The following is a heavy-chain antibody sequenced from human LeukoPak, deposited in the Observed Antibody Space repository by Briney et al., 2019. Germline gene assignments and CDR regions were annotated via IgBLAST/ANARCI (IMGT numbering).Heavy chain of an antibody. CDR3: ARDREGDYIWGSYRPDWFDP. D-gene: IGHD3-16*02. J-gene: IGHJ5*02. CDR2: ISSSSYI. CDR1: GFTFSSYT. V-gene: IGHV3-21*01. Sequence: PGGSLRLSCAASGFTFSSYTMNWVRQAPGKGLEWVSSISSSSYIYYADSVKGRFTISRDNAMNSLYLQMNSLRAEDTAVYYCARDREGDYIWGSYRPDWFDPWGQGTLVTVSS.